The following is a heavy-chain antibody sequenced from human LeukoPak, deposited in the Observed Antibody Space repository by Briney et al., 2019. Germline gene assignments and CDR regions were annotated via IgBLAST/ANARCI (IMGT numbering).Heavy chain of an antibody. CDR3: ARVRVTIFGVVIMVGYFDY. CDR2: IYYSGST. Sequence: TSETLSLTCTVSGGSISSSSYYWGWIRQPPGKGLEWIGSIYYSGSTYYNPSLKSRVTISVDTSKNQFSLKLSSVTAADTAVYYCARVRVTIFGVVIMVGYFDYWGQRTLVTVSS. J-gene: IGHJ4*02. V-gene: IGHV4-39*07. CDR1: GGSISSSSYY. D-gene: IGHD3-3*01.